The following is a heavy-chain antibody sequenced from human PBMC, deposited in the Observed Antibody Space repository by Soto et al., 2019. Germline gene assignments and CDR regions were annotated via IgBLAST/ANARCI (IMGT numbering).Heavy chain of an antibody. CDR1: GLTFSNYA. CDR3: ARLQGYSYGSDIVQHF. V-gene: IGHV3-30*04. Sequence: VQLVESGGGVVQPGEPLRLSCVVSGLTFSNYARHWVRQAPGKWLEGVAVSFFDGSNEYYADSVKGRFTISIDNSHKTLLLEMSSMRREDPALYYCARLQGYSYGSDIVQHFWGPGTPVTVSS. D-gene: IGHD5-18*01. J-gene: IGHJ4*02. CDR2: SFFDGSNE.